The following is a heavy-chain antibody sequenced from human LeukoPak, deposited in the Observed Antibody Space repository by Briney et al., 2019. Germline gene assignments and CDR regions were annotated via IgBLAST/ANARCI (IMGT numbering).Heavy chain of an antibody. J-gene: IGHJ5*02. Sequence: GSLRLSCAASGFTLSTYWMHWVRQAPGKGLEWIGDVNHSGSTNYNPSLKSRVTISVDTSKNQFSLKLSSVTAADTAVYHCARVLSIVVVPGATFWFDPWGQGTLVTVSS. CDR3: ARVLSIVVVPGATFWFDP. CDR2: VNHSGST. D-gene: IGHD2-2*01. V-gene: IGHV4-34*01. CDR1: GFTLSTYW.